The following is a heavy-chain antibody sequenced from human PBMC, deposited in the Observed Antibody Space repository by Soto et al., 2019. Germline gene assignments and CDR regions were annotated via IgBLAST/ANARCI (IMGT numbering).Heavy chain of an antibody. CDR3: AREGYCSSGSCALYSHEFFGMDV. V-gene: IGHV1-18*01. CDR1: HYSFARYG. Sequence: ASVKVSCKASHYSFARYGISWVRQAPGQGLEWMGWISTYNSNTKYAQKFQGRVTMTTDTPTSTAYMNLRSLTSDDTAVYYCAREGYCSSGSCALYSHEFFGMDVWGQGTTVTVYS. D-gene: IGHD2-15*01. CDR2: ISTYNSNT. J-gene: IGHJ6*02.